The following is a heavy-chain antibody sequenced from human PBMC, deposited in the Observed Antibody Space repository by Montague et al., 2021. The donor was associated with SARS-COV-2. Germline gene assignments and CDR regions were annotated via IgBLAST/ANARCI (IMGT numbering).Heavy chain of an antibody. D-gene: IGHD3-3*01. CDR2: IYSDGSST. CDR3: TKGGRNFYELDGFDS. J-gene: IGHJ4*02. V-gene: IGHV3-23*03. Sequence: SLRLSCAASGFTFNNYAMTWVRQAPGKGLEWVSIIYSDGSSTYYADSVKGRFTISRDNSKNTLYLQMNSLRAEDTAVYPCTKGGRNFYELDGFDSWGQGTPVTVSS. CDR1: GFTFNNYA.